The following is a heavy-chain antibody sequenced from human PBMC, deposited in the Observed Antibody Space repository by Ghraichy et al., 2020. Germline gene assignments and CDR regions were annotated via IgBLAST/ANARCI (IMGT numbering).Heavy chain of an antibody. CDR3: ARVKIYDSSGYPSNWFDP. CDR2: IIPIFGTA. D-gene: IGHD3-22*01. J-gene: IGHJ5*02. Sequence: SVKVSCKASGGTFSSYAISWVRQAPGQGLEWMGGIIPIFGTANYAQKFQGRVTITADESTSTAYMELSSLRSEDTAVYYCARVKIYDSSGYPSNWFDPWGQGTLVTVSS. V-gene: IGHV1-69*13. CDR1: GGTFSSYA.